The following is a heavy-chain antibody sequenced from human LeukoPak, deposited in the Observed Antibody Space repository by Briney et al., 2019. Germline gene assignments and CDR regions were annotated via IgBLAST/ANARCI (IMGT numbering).Heavy chain of an antibody. Sequence: GGSLRLSCAASGFTFTSYAMNWVRQAPGKGLEWVSTISGSGSSTYYVDSVKGRFTISRDNSKNTLYLQMNSLRAEDTAVYYCAKDLGEAGNWYFDLWGRGTLVTVSS. CDR2: ISGSGSST. CDR3: AKDLGEAGNWYFDL. D-gene: IGHD6-19*01. J-gene: IGHJ2*01. CDR1: GFTFTSYA. V-gene: IGHV3-23*01.